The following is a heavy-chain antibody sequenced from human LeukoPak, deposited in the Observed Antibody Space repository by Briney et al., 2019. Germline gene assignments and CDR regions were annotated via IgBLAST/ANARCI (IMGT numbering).Heavy chain of an antibody. D-gene: IGHD2-2*02. CDR1: GFTFSSYS. CDR2: ISSSSSYI. Sequence: GGSLRLSCAASGFTFSSYSMNWVRQAPGKGLEWVSSISSSSSYIYYADSVKGRFTISRDNAKNSLYLQMNSLRAEDTAVYYCVRVFRYCSSTSCYTEDYWGQGTLVTVSS. J-gene: IGHJ4*02. V-gene: IGHV3-21*01. CDR3: VRVFRYCSSTSCYTEDY.